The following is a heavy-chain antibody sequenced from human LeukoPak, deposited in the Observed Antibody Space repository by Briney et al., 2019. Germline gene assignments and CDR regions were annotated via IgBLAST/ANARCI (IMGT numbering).Heavy chain of an antibody. CDR1: GFTFSSYA. CDR2: ISYDGSNK. V-gene: IGHV3-30*04. CDR3: ARDTGAAAGHLNWFDP. Sequence: AGGSLRLACAASGFTFSSYAMHWVRQAPGKGLEWVAVISYDGSNKYYADSVKGRFTISRDNSKNTLYLQMNSLRAEDTAVYYCARDTGAAAGHLNWFDPWGQGILVTVSS. J-gene: IGHJ5*02. D-gene: IGHD6-13*01.